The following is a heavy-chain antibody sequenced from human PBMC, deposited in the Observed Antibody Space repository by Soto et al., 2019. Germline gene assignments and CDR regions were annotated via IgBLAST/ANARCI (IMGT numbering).Heavy chain of an antibody. CDR1: AGTFSSYA. J-gene: IGHJ6*02. D-gene: IGHD3-22*01. V-gene: IGHV1-69*01. Sequence: QVQLVQSGAEVKKPGSSVKVSCKASAGTFSSYAISWVRQAPGQGLEWMGGIIPILGTQNYAQKFQGRVTVTADESTRTAYMELSSLRSEDTAVYYCARSILVVISTGYYYYGMDVWAKGPRSPSP. CDR2: IIPILGTQ. CDR3: ARSILVVISTGYYYYGMDV.